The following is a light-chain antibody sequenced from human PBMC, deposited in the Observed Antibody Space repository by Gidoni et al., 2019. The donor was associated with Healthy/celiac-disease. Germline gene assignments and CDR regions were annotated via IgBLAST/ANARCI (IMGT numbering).Light chain of an antibody. Sequence: DIQMTQSPSSLSASVGDRVTITCRASQSISSYLNLYQQKPGKAPKLLIYAASSLQSGVPSRFSGSGSGTDFTLTISSLQPEDFATYYCQQSYSTPPTFGQXTKVEIK. CDR3: QQSYSTPPT. CDR1: QSISSY. CDR2: AAS. V-gene: IGKV1-39*01. J-gene: IGKJ1*01.